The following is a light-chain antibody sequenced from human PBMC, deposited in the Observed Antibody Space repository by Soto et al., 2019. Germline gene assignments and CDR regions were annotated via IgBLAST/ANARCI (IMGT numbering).Light chain of an antibody. CDR1: QSISSW. CDR2: KAS. V-gene: IGKV1-5*03. CDR3: QQYNTYPLT. Sequence: DIQMTQSPSPLSASVGDRVTITCRASQSISSWLAWYQQKPGKAPKLLIYKASNLESGVPSRFSGSGSGTEFTLTISSLQPDDFATYYCQQYNTYPLTFGGGTKVEIK. J-gene: IGKJ4*01.